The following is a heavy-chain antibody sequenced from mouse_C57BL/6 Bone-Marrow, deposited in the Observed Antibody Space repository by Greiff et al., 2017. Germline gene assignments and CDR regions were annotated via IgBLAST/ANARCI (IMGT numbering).Heavy chain of an antibody. CDR2: IYPGSGNT. CDR3: AMNDYDHDGYWYFDV. Sequence: QVQLQQSGAELVRPGASVKLSCKASGYTFTDYYINWVKQRPGQGLEWIARIYPGSGNTYYNEKFKGKATLTAEKSSSTAYMQLSSLTSEDSAVYFCAMNDYDHDGYWYFDVWGTGTTVTVSS. J-gene: IGHJ1*03. CDR1: GYTFTDYY. V-gene: IGHV1-76*01. D-gene: IGHD2-4*01.